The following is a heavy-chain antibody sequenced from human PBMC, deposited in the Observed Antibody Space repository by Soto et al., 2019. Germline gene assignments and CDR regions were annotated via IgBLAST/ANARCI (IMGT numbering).Heavy chain of an antibody. CDR2: IYSGGST. D-gene: IGHD3-9*01. CDR1: GFTVSSNY. Sequence: GGSLRLSCAASGFTVSSNYMSWVRQAPGKGLEWVSVIYSGGSTYYADSVKGRFTISRDNSKNTLYLQMNSLRAEDTAVYYCARDLAGRYFDWLFYWGQGTLVTVSS. J-gene: IGHJ4*02. V-gene: IGHV3-66*01. CDR3: ARDLAGRYFDWLFY.